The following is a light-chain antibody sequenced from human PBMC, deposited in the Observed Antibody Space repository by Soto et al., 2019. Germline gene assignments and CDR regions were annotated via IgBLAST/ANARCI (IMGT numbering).Light chain of an antibody. CDR2: DAS. Sequence: EIVLTQSPATLSLSPGERATLSCRASQSVNTYLVWYQQKPGQGPRLLIYDASSRATGIPARFSGSGSGTDFTLTISSLEPEDFAVYYCQQRSNWPITFGQGTRLEIK. CDR3: QQRSNWPIT. V-gene: IGKV3-11*01. CDR1: QSVNTY. J-gene: IGKJ5*01.